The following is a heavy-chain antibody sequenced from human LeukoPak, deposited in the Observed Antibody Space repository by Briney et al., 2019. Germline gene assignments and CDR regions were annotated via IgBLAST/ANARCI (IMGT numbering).Heavy chain of an antibody. Sequence: PGGSLRLSCAASGFTFRSYAMSWVRQAPGKGLEWFSAISDSGGSTYYADSVKGRFTISRDNSKNTLYLQMNSLTAEDTAIYYCAKYWSRAVAGADCWGQGTLVTVSS. CDR2: ISDSGGST. D-gene: IGHD6-19*01. J-gene: IGHJ4*02. V-gene: IGHV3-23*01. CDR3: AKYWSRAVAGADC. CDR1: GFTFRSYA.